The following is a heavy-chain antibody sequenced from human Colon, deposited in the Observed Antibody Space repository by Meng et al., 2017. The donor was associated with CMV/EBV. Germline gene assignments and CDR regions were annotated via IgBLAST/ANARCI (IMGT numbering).Heavy chain of an antibody. V-gene: IGHV3-48*03. J-gene: IGHJ4*02. Sequence: GESLKISCAASGFTFDDYAMHWVRQAPGKGLEWVSYISSSGSTIYYADSVKGRFTISRDNAKNSLYLQMNSLRAEDTAVYYCARRTYYDFWSGYYEDYFDYWGQGTLVTVSS. CDR3: ARRTYYDFWSGYYEDYFDY. CDR1: GFTFDDYA. D-gene: IGHD3-3*01. CDR2: ISSSGSTI.